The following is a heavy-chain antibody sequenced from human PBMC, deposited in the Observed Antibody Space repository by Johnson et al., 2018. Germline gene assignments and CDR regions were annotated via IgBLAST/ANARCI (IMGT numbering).Heavy chain of an antibody. D-gene: IGHD4-17*01. CDR1: QVTFSNYA. CDR2: ISGSGDNT. Sequence: VQLVQSGGGLVQPGGSLRLSCAASQVTFSNYAMSWVRQGPGKGLEWVSAISGSGDNTYYADSVRGRFTISRDNSKNTLYRHMNSLRAEDTAVFYWAKEPSGDGGAFHIWGQGTMVTVAS. CDR3: AKEPSGDGGAFHI. J-gene: IGHJ3*02. V-gene: IGHV3-23*04.